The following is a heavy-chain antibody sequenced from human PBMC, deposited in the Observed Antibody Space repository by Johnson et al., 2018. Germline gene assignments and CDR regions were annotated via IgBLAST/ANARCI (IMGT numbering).Heavy chain of an antibody. CDR2: IVPIFGTT. CDR3: ARFSGSTGYYYYGMDV. Sequence: QVQLVQSGAEVKKPGSSVKVSCKASGGTFNTYAINWVRQAPGQGLEWMGGIVPIFGTTNYAHKFQGRVTITADESTSTAYMELSSLTSDDTALYYCARFSGSTGYYYYGMDVWGQGTTVTVSS. V-gene: IGHV1-69*12. D-gene: IGHD1-1*01. J-gene: IGHJ6*02. CDR1: GGTFNTYA.